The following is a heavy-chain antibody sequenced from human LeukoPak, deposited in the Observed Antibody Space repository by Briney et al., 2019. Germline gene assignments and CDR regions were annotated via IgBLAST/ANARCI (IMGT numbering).Heavy chain of an antibody. CDR3: AGRRYYYDTSGNYYFFDY. Sequence: GGSLRLSCAASGLTFSSYEMNWVRQAPGKGLEWVSYISSGGSIIYYADSVKGRFTISRDNAKNSLYLQMNSPRAEDTAVYYCAGRRYYYDTSGNYYFFDYWGQGTLVTVSS. CDR2: ISSGGSII. CDR1: GLTFSSYE. D-gene: IGHD3-22*01. J-gene: IGHJ4*02. V-gene: IGHV3-48*03.